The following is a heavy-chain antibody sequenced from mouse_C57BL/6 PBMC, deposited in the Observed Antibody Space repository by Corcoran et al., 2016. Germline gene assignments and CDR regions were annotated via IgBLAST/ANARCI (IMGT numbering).Heavy chain of an antibody. J-gene: IGHJ2*01. Sequence: VQLPLSGSELETPGASEKLSCKASGHAFSSLWMHWVKKRPGTGREGSRQMYPGDGDTNYNGKVKGKATPTADKSSSTAYMQLSSRTSEDSAVYFCEITTALDYWGQGTTLTVS. CDR1: GHAFSSLW. CDR3: EITTALDY. D-gene: IGHD1-2*01. CDR2: MYPGDGDT. V-gene: IGHV1-80*01.